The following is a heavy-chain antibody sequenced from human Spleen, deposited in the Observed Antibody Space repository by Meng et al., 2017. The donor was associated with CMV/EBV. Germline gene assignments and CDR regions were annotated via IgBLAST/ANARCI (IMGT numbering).Heavy chain of an antibody. D-gene: IGHD3-22*01. J-gene: IGHJ4*02. CDR3: AKDSSGYQGSYYFDY. V-gene: IGHV3-23*01. Sequence: GGSLRLSCAASGFTVSSSYAMSWVRQAPGKGLEWVSAISGSGGSTYYADSVKGRFTISRDNSKNTLYLQMNSLRAEDTAVYYCAKDSSGYQGSYYFDYWGQGTLVTVSS. CDR2: ISGSGGST. CDR1: GFTVSSSYA.